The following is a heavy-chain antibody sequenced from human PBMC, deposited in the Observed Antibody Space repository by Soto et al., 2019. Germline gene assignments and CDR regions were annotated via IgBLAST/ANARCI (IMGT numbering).Heavy chain of an antibody. Sequence: ASVKVSCKASGYTFTSYDINWVRQATGQGLEWMGWMNPNSGNTGYAQKFQGRVTMTRNTSISTAYMELSSLRSEDTAVYYCASGGMKQWLPKGVWFDPWGQGTLVTVSS. V-gene: IGHV1-8*01. CDR1: GYTFTSYD. D-gene: IGHD6-19*01. J-gene: IGHJ5*02. CDR3: ASGGMKQWLPKGVWFDP. CDR2: MNPNSGNT.